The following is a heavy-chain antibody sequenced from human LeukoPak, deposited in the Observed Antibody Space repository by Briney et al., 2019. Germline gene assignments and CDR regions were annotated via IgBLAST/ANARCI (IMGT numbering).Heavy chain of an antibody. CDR2: FNPEDGET. Sequence: ASVKVSCKVSGYTLTELSMHWVRQAPGKGLEWMGGFNPEDGETIYAQKFQGRVTVTEDTSTDTAYMELSSLRSEDTAVYYCATDPGGSYYYDYWGQGTLVTVSS. CDR1: GYTLTELS. D-gene: IGHD1-26*01. V-gene: IGHV1-24*01. J-gene: IGHJ4*02. CDR3: ATDPGGSYYYDY.